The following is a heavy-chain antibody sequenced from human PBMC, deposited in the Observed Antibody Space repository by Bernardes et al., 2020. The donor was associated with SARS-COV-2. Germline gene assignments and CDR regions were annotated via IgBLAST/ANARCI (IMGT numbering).Heavy chain of an antibody. V-gene: IGHV4-59*01. CDR3: ARDLSHLVRRGFDL. D-gene: IGHD3-10*01. CDR2: IYYSGST. Sequence: SEMLSVTCTVSGGSIGNSYWAWIRQHPSKGLEWIGYIYYSGSTNYNPSLKSRVTISVDRSQNQFSLNLSSVTPADTAVYYCARDLSHLVRRGFDLWGRGTLVTVSS. J-gene: IGHJ2*01. CDR1: GGSIGNSY.